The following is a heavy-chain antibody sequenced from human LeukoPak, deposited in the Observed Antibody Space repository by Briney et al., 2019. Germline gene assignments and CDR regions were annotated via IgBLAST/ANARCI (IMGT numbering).Heavy chain of an antibody. CDR1: GGSFSGYY. CDR2: INHSGST. D-gene: IGHD3-10*01. J-gene: IGHJ4*02. Sequence: SETLSLTCAVYGGSFSGYYWSWIRQPPGKGLEWIGEINHSGSTNYNPSLKSRVTISVDTSKNQFSLKLSSVTAADTAVYYCARNGWGITMVRGVIGYWGQGTLVTVSS. V-gene: IGHV4-34*01. CDR3: ARNGWGITMVRGVIGY.